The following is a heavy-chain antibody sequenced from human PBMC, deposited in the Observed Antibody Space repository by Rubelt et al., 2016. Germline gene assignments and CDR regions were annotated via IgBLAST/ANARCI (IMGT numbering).Heavy chain of an antibody. V-gene: IGHV4-61*01. Sequence: QLQLQESGPGLVKPSETLSLTCTVSGGSVISGYYWGWIRQPPGKGLEWLGHIYYSGSPHSNPSLKCRVTIYEDTSKNKFSLKLTPGTAGDTAVYFCAGGSGWDRYFDYWGQGILVTVSS. D-gene: IGHD6-19*01. CDR2: IYYSGSP. CDR1: GGSVISGYY. J-gene: IGHJ4*02. CDR3: AGGSGWDRYFDY.